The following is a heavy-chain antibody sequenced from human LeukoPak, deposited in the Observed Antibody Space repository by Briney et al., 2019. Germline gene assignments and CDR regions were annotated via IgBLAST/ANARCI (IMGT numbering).Heavy chain of an antibody. CDR3: ASRYDYGDYAAFY. Sequence: GASVKVSCKVSGYTLTELSMHWVRQAPGQGLEWMGRIIPIFGTANYAQKFQGRVTITTDESTSTAYMELSSLRSEDTAVYYCASRYDYGDYAAFYWGQGTLVTVSS. V-gene: IGHV1-69*05. D-gene: IGHD4-17*01. CDR1: GYTLTELS. J-gene: IGHJ4*02. CDR2: IIPIFGTA.